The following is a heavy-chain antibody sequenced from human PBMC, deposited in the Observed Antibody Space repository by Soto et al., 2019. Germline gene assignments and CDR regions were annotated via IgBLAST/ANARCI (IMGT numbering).Heavy chain of an antibody. CDR3: ASQRAPYYFDY. CDR1: GGSISSGGYY. J-gene: IGHJ4*02. V-gene: IGHV4-31*03. CDR2: IYNSGST. Sequence: SETLSLTCTVSGGSISSGGYYWNWIRHHPGKGLEWIGYIYNSGSTYYNPYLKSRVFISADTSKNLLSLKLRSVTAADTAVYYCASQRAPYYFDYWGRGALVTVSS.